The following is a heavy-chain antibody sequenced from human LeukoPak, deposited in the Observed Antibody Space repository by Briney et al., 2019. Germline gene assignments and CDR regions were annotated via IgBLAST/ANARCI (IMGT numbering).Heavy chain of an antibody. V-gene: IGHV3-20*04. J-gene: IGHJ4*02. CDR1: GFTFDDYG. Sequence: GGSLRLSCAASGFTFDDYGMTWVRQAPGKGLEWVSGIYWNGDSTGYADSVKGRFIISRDNAKNSLYLQMNSLRAEDTALYYCARGPYGDYGVDYWGQGTLVTVSS. CDR2: IYWNGDST. D-gene: IGHD4-17*01. CDR3: ARGPYGDYGVDY.